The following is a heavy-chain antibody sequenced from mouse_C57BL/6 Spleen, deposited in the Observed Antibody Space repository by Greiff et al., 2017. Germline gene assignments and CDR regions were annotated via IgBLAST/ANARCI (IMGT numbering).Heavy chain of an antibody. V-gene: IGHV5-6*01. D-gene: IGHD2-5*01. CDR3: ARHGDSNYDFDY. J-gene: IGHJ2*01. CDR2: ISSGGSYT. Sequence: EVHLVESGGDLVKPGGSLKLSCAASGFTFSSYGMSWVRQTPDKRLEWVATISSGGSYTYYPDSVKGRFTISRDNAKNTLYLQMSSLKSEDTSMYYCARHGDSNYDFDYWGQGTTLTVSS. CDR1: GFTFSSYG.